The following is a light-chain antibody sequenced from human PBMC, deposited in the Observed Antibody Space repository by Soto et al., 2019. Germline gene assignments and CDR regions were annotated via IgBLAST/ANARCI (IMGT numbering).Light chain of an antibody. V-gene: IGKV3-15*01. CDR2: GAS. Sequence: ILMTQSPSALSVSPGERATLSCRASQSVSSNLAWYQQKPGQAPRLLIYGASTRATGIPARFSGSGSGTEFTLTISSLQSEDFAVYYCQQYNNWPLMYTFGQGTKVDIK. J-gene: IGKJ2*01. CDR1: QSVSSN. CDR3: QQYNNWPLMYT.